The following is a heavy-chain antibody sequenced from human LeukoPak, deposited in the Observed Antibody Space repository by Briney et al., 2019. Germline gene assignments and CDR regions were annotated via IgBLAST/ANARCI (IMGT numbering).Heavy chain of an antibody. D-gene: IGHD6-13*01. J-gene: IGHJ3*02. Sequence: SETLSLTCTVSGDSISSYYWSWIRQPAGKGLEWIGRIYTSGSTNYNLSLKSRVTMSVDTSKNQFTLKLSSVTAADTAVYYCAAGYSSSWFHAFDIWGQGTMVTVSS. CDR1: GDSISSYY. V-gene: IGHV4-4*07. CDR2: IYTSGST. CDR3: AAGYSSSWFHAFDI.